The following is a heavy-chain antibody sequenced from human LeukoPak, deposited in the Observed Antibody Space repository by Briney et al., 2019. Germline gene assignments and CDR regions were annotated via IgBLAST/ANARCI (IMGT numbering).Heavy chain of an antibody. CDR1: GFTFSSYS. D-gene: IGHD1-1*01. CDR2: IGSSSSTI. CDR3: ARELAD. Sequence: GGSLRLSCAASGFTFSSYSMNWVRQAPGKGLEWVSYIGSSSSTIYYADSVKGRFTISRDNAKNSLYLQMNSLRAEDTAVYYCARELADWGQGTLVTVSS. J-gene: IGHJ4*02. V-gene: IGHV3-48*01.